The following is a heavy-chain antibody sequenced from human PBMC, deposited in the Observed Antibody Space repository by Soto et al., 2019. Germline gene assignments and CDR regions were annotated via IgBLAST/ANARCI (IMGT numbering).Heavy chain of an antibody. Sequence: QVQLRQSGPGLVKPSQTLSLTCAISGDSVSRNGVAWNWIRQSPSRGLEWLGRTYYRSKWSYDYAVSLKSRITINPDTSKSQFSLQLNSVTPDDTAVYYCVRGQHSAFDCWVEGTLVTVSS. CDR2: TYYRSKWSY. CDR1: GDSVSRNGVA. D-gene: IGHD3-3*02. V-gene: IGHV6-1*01. CDR3: VRGQHSAFDC. J-gene: IGHJ4*02.